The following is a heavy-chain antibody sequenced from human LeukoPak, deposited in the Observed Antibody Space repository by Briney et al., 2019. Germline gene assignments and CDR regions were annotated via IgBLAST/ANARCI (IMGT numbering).Heavy chain of an antibody. CDR1: GYTFTGYY. CDR2: ISPSGGT. V-gene: IGHV1-2*02. D-gene: IGHD3-10*01. J-gene: IGHJ4*02. CDR3: ARDHYYSSGSPSFDY. Sequence: ASVKVSCKASGYTFTGYYMHWVRQAPGQALEWMGWISPSGGTDYAPKFQGRVTMTRDTSITTAYMELDSLKSDDTAVYYCARDHYYSSGSPSFDYWGQGTLVTVSS.